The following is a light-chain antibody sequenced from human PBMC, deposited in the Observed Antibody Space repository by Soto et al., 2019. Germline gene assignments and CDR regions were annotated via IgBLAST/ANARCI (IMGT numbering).Light chain of an antibody. CDR3: QQYHDSPMNT. Sequence: VLPQSPDTLSLSPGDRATLSCRASQSVRSTFLAWYQQKPGQAPRLLIYGASNRAAGIPERFSGRASGTGFTLTISRLEPDDSAVYYCQQYHDSPMNTFGQGTKLQIK. V-gene: IGKV3-20*01. CDR1: QSVRSTF. J-gene: IGKJ2*01. CDR2: GAS.